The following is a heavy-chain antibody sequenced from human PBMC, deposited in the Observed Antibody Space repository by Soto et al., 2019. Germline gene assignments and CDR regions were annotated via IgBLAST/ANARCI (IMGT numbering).Heavy chain of an antibody. Sequence: QVQLVQSGAEVKKPGASVRISCKASGYTFTSYCLHWVRQAPGQGLEWMGIINPGQGLAWMGIFNPGGASPGYAQKFQARVTMTTDTSTSTVYMELSSLRSEDTAMYYCARSPPWGSALGGWFDPWGQGTLVTVSS. CDR2: NPGQGLAWMGIFNPGGASP. CDR3: ARSPPWGSALGGWFDP. D-gene: IGHD3-16*01. CDR1: GYTFTSYC. V-gene: IGHV1-46*03. J-gene: IGHJ5*02.